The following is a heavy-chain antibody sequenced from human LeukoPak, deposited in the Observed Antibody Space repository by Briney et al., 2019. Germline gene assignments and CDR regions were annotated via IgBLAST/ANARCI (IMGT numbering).Heavy chain of an antibody. V-gene: IGHV4-38-2*02. J-gene: IGHJ4*02. D-gene: IGHD3-9*01. CDR3: ARVRAWLPDY. CDR1: GYSISSGYY. Sequence: SGTLSLTCSVSGYSISSGYYWGWIRQPPGKGLEWIGSIYYSGSTYYNPSLKSRVTISVDTSKNQFSLKLSSVTAADTAVYYCARVRAWLPDYWGQGTLVTVSS. CDR2: IYYSGST.